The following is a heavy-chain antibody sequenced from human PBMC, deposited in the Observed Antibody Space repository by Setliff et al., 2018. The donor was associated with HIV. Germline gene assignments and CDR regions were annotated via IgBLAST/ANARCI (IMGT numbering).Heavy chain of an antibody. J-gene: IGHJ4*02. V-gene: IGHV3-11*06. CDR2: ISPGGIDT. CDR1: GFPFSDHY. Sequence: LRLSCAASGFPFSDHYMDWVRQAPGRGLEWVSSISPGGIDTYYADSVKGRFTISRDNSKNTLYLQMNSPRAEDTGLYYCARYPILCSGGTCSSVALDYWGQGTWVTVSS. CDR3: ARYPILCSGGTCSSVALDY. D-gene: IGHD2-15*01.